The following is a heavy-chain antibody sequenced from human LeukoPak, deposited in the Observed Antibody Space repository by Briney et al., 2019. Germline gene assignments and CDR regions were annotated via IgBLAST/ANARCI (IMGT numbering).Heavy chain of an antibody. CDR2: IYYSGST. D-gene: IGHD2-2*02. J-gene: IGHJ3*02. V-gene: IGHV4-59*01. CDR1: GGSISSYY. CDR3: ARYTSSSAFDI. Sequence: PSETRSLTCTVSGGSISSYYWSWIRQPPGKGLEWIGYIYYSGSTNYNPSLKSRVTISVDTSKNQFSLKLSSVTAADTAVYYCARYTSSSAFDIWGQGTMVTVSS.